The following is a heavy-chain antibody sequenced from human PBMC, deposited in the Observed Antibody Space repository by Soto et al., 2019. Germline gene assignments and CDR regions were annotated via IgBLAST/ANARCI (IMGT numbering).Heavy chain of an antibody. D-gene: IGHD4-17*01. CDR2: ISGSSSTT. CDR3: APTRYDYGDDAVGY. J-gene: IGHJ4*01. CDR1: GFTFNKYA. V-gene: IGHV3-23*01. Sequence: EVQLLAYGGGLVQRGESLRLSCVASGFTFNKYAMTWVRQAPGKGLEWVSSISGSSSTTYYADSVKGRFTISRDNSKNTVYLHMNTLSTEDTAVYYCAPTRYDYGDDAVGYWGHGTLVTVSS.